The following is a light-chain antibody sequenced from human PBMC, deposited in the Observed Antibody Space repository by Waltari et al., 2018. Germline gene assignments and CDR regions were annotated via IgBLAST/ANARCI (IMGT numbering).Light chain of an antibody. CDR1: ENIRSF. CDR3: QKYGTLPAT. Sequence: DIVLTQSPGTLSLSPGERATISCRASENIRSFLAWYQQKPGQAPRLLIYDTSTRATGIPDRFSGSGSGTDFSLTISRLEPEDFAVYYCQKYGTLPATFGQGTKVEIK. CDR2: DTS. V-gene: IGKV3-20*01. J-gene: IGKJ1*01.